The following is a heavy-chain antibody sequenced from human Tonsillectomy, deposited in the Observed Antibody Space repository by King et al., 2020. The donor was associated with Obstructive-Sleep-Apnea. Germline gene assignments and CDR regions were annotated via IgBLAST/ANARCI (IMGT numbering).Heavy chain of an antibody. Sequence: LQLQESGPGLVKPSETLSLTCTVSGGSISSSSYYWGWIRQPPGKGLEWIGSIYYSGSTYYNPSLKSRVTISVDTSKNQFSLKLSSVTAADTAVYYCAREGDIVVVTAANMDVWGQGTTVTVSS. CDR2: IYYSGST. V-gene: IGHV4-39*07. D-gene: IGHD2-2*01. CDR1: GGSISSSSYY. J-gene: IGHJ6*02. CDR3: AREGDIVVVTAANMDV.